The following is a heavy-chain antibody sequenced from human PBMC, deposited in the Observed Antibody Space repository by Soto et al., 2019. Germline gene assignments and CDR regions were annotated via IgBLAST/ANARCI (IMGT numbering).Heavy chain of an antibody. CDR2: INHSGRT. J-gene: IGHJ4*02. V-gene: IGHV4-34*01. CDR1: GGSFSGYY. CDR3: ERVRSPLCDFWSRYAFCY. D-gene: IGHD3-3*01. Sequence: QVQLQQWGSGLLKPSETLFLTCAVYGGSFSGYYWRWIRQPPGKGLEGIWEINHSGRTNCHLSLKGRVTISVDTSKNQFSLKLSSVTAADTAVFYCERVRSPLCDFWSRYAFCYWGQRNLVTVSS.